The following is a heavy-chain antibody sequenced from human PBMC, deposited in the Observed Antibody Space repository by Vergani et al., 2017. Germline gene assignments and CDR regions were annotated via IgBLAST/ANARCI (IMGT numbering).Heavy chain of an antibody. V-gene: IGHV4-59*01. D-gene: IGHD6-6*01. CDR2: IYYSGST. Sequence: QVQLQESGPGLVKPSETLSLTCTVSGGSISSYYWSWIRQPPGKGLEWIGYIYYSGSTNYNPSLKSRVTISVDTSKNQFSLKLSSVTAADTAVYYCAGGTSLAVLDVWGQGTTVTVSS. CDR1: GGSISSYY. J-gene: IGHJ6*02. CDR3: AGGTSLAVLDV.